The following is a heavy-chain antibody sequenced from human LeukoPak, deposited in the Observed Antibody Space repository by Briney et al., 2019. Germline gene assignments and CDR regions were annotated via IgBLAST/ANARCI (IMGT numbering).Heavy chain of an antibody. CDR3: AADRGRSSWYSDFDY. CDR2: ILVGSGNT. Sequence: GASVKVSCKASGFTFTSSAVQWVRQARGQRLEWIGWILVGSGNTNYAQKFQERVTITRDMSTSTAYMELSSLRSEDTAVYYCAADRGRSSWYSDFDYWGQGTLVTVSS. J-gene: IGHJ4*02. V-gene: IGHV1-58*01. D-gene: IGHD6-13*01. CDR1: GFTFTSSA.